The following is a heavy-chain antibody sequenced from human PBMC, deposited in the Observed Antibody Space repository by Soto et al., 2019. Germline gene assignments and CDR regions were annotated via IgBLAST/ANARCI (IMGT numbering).Heavy chain of an antibody. CDR2: IYYSGST. CDR3: ASDYGENYFDY. V-gene: IGHV4-59*08. CDR1: GGSISSYY. Sequence: QVQLQESGPGLVKPSETLSLTCTVSGGSISSYYWSWIRQPPGKGLEWIGYIYYSGSTNYNPSLKSRVTISVDTSKNQFSLKLSSVTAADTAVYYCASDYGENYFDYWGQGTLVTVSS. D-gene: IGHD4-17*01. J-gene: IGHJ4*02.